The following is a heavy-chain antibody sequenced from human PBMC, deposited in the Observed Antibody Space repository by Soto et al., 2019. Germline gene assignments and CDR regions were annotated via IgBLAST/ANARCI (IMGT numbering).Heavy chain of an antibody. CDR1: GFTFSSYG. V-gene: IGHV3-33*01. Sequence: QVQLVESGGGVVQPGRSLRLSCAASGFTFSSYGMHWVRQAPGKGLEWVAGIWYDGSNKYYADSVKGRFTISRDNSKNQLHLQMNSLRPEDTAVYYCARVTGDTAMASHFDYWGQGTLVTVSS. CDR3: ARVTGDTAMASHFDY. D-gene: IGHD5-18*01. J-gene: IGHJ4*02. CDR2: IWYDGSNK.